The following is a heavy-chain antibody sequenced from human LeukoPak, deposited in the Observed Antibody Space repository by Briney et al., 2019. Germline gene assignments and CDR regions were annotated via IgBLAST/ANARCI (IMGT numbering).Heavy chain of an antibody. V-gene: IGHV3-21*01. CDR2: ISTSSIYI. CDR3: ARGEYGSGSYHIDY. CDR1: GFTLSRYS. D-gene: IGHD3-10*01. J-gene: IGHJ4*02. Sequence: GGSLRLSCAASGFTLSRYSMNWVRQAPGKGLEWVSSISTSSIYIYYADSVKGRFTTSRDNAKNSLYLQMNSLRAEDTAVYYCARGEYGSGSYHIDYWGQGTLVTVSS.